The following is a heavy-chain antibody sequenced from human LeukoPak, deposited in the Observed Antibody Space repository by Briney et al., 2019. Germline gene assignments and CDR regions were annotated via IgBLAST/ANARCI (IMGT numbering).Heavy chain of an antibody. CDR3: AGQLPPYYYYMDV. V-gene: IGHV4-59*01. CDR2: IYSSGST. J-gene: IGHJ6*03. Sequence: PSETLSLTCTVSGGSISSYYWSWIRQLPGKGLEWIGYIYSSGSTNYNSSLKSRVTISIDTPKNQFSLKLNSVTAADTAVYYCAGQLPPYYYYMDVWGKGTTVTISS. CDR1: GGSISSYY. D-gene: IGHD2-2*01.